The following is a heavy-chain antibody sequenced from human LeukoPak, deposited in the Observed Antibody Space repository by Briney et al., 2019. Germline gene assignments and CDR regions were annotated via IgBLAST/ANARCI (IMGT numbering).Heavy chain of an antibody. CDR3: ARGMSSGYYNGGSFDY. CDR2: IIPIFGTA. V-gene: IGHV1-69*05. D-gene: IGHD3-22*01. CDR1: GGTFSSYA. Sequence: ASVKVSXKASGGTFSSYAISWVRQAPGQGLEWMGGIIPIFGTANYAQKFQGRVTITTDESTSTAYMELSSLRSEDTAVYYCARGMSSGYYNGGSFDYWGQGTLVTVSS. J-gene: IGHJ4*02.